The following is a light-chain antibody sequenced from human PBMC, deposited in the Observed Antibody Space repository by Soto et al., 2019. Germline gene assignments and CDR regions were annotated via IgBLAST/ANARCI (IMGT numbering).Light chain of an antibody. CDR2: GAS. J-gene: IGKJ2*01. V-gene: IGKV3-15*01. CDR1: QSLRSN. Sequence: EIVMTQSPATLSVSPGERATLSCRASQSLRSNLAWYQHKPGQAPRLLIFGASSRATGVPARFSGSGSGTEFTLTISSLQSEDVEVYYCQEYNNWPPFTFGQGTKLEIK. CDR3: QEYNNWPPFT.